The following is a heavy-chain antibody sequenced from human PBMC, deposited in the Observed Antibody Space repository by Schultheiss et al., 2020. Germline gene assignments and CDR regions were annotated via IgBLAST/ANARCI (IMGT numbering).Heavy chain of an antibody. V-gene: IGHV4-4*07. CDR1: GGSINNYY. J-gene: IGHJ4*02. CDR3: ARVGEQWLAPADY. Sequence: SDTLSLTCTVSGGSINNYYWSWIRQPAGKGLEWIGRIYSSGNTNYNPSLKSRVTMSVDTSKNQFSLKLNSVTAADTAVYYCARVGEQWLAPADYWGQGTLVTVSS. D-gene: IGHD6-19*01. CDR2: IYSSGNT.